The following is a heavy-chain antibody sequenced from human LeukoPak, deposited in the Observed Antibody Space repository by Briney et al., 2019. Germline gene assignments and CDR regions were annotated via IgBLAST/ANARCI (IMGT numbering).Heavy chain of an antibody. CDR1: GYTFTSYG. D-gene: IGHD3-3*01. V-gene: IGHV1-18*01. CDR2: ISAYNGNT. J-gene: IGHJ3*02. Sequence: GATVRVSCTASGYTFTSYGISWVRQAPGQGLEWMGWISAYNGNTNYAQKLQGRVTMTTDTSTSTAYMELRSLRSDDTAVYYCARDRTIFGVAQGAFDIWGQGTMVTVSS. CDR3: ARDRTIFGVAQGAFDI.